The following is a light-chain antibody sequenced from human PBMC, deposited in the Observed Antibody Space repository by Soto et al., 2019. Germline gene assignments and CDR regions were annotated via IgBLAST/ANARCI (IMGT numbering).Light chain of an antibody. CDR1: QSVSSNY. CDR2: GAS. CDR3: QQYGRSPPFA. J-gene: IGKJ2*01. Sequence: EIVLTQSPGTLSLSPGERATLSCRASQSVSSNYIAWYQQNPGQAPRLLIYGASTRSTGIPDRFSGSGSGTDFTLTISRLEPEDFAVYFCQQYGRSPPFAFGRGTEVEIK. V-gene: IGKV3-20*01.